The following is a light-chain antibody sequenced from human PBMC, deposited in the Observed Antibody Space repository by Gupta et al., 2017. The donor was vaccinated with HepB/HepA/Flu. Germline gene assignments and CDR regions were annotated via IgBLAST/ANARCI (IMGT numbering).Light chain of an antibody. CDR2: KTT. Sequence: SYELTQPTSVSVSLGQTAKITCSTARQFVYWYQKKPGQAPLFLIYKTTERPSGIPDRFSGSTSAGTSAIFTISVQPEDEAAYYCGPSEHSQNTYVVFGGGTKLTVL. CDR1: RQF. CDR3: PSEHSQNTYVV. J-gene: IGLJ3*02. V-gene: IGLV3-25*01.